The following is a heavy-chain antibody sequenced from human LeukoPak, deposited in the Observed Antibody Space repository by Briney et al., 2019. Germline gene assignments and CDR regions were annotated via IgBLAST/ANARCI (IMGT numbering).Heavy chain of an antibody. Sequence: SETLSLTCTVSGGSISSYYWSWIRQPPGKGLEWIGYIYYSWSTNYNPSLKSRVTISVDTSKNQSSLKLSSVTAADTAVYYCAREVSPVVTPEGGWFDPWGQGTLVTVSS. CDR2: IYYSWST. CDR1: GGSISSYY. D-gene: IGHD4-23*01. CDR3: AREVSPVVTPEGGWFDP. V-gene: IGHV4-59*01. J-gene: IGHJ5*02.